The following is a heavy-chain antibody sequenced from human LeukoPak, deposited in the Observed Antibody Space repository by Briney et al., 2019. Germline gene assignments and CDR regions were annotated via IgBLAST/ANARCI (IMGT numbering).Heavy chain of an antibody. CDR1: GGSISSYY. V-gene: IGHV4-59*01. J-gene: IGHJ4*02. D-gene: IGHD5-18*01. CDR2: IYYSGST. CDR3: ARARGYSYVQGLDY. Sequence: PSETLSLTCTVSGGSISSYYWSWIRQPPGKGLEWIGYIYYSGSTNYNPSLKSRVTISVDTSKNQFSLKLSSVTAADTAVYYCARARGYSYVQGLDYWGQGTLVTVSS.